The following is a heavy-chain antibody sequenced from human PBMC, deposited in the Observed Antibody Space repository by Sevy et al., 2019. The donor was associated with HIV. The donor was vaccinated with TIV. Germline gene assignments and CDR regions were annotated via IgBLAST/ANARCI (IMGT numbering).Heavy chain of an antibody. CDR3: ARDGYQLLYGPNYGMDV. Sequence: GSLRLSCAASGFTFSSYGMHWVRQAPGKGLEWVAVIWYDGSNKYYADSVKGRFTISRDNSKNTLYLQMNSLRAEDTAVYYCARDGYQLLYGPNYGMDVWGQGTTVTVSS. D-gene: IGHD2-2*02. CDR1: GFTFSSYG. CDR2: IWYDGSNK. V-gene: IGHV3-33*01. J-gene: IGHJ6*02.